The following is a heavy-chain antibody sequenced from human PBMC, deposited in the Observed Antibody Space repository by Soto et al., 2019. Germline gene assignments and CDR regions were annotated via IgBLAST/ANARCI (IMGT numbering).Heavy chain of an antibody. CDR3: ARHSPVLRDFDSTYYYYYGMDG. J-gene: IGHJ6*02. Sequence: GESLKISCKGSGYSFTSYWIGWVRQMPGKGLEWMGIIYPGDSDTRYSPSFQGQVTISADKSISTAYLQWSSLKASDTAMYYCARHSPVLRDFDSTYYYYYGMDGWGQGTTVTFSS. D-gene: IGHD3-9*01. V-gene: IGHV5-51*01. CDR2: IYPGDSDT. CDR1: GYSFTSYW.